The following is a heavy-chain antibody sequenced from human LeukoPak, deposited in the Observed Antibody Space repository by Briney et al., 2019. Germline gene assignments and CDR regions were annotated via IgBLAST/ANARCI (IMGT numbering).Heavy chain of an antibody. CDR1: EYSFTNYW. V-gene: IGHV5-51*01. J-gene: IGHJ4*02. CDR3: ATRQYFDWLDN. D-gene: IGHD3-9*01. Sequence: GESLKISCKGSEYSFTNYWIAWVRQMPGKGLEWMGIIYPGDSDTTYGPSFQDQVTISVDKSVTTAYLQWSSLKASDTAMYYCATRQYFDWLDNWGQGTLVTVSS. CDR2: IYPGDSDT.